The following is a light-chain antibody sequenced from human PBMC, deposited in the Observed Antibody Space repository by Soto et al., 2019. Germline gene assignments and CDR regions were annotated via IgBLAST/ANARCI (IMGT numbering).Light chain of an antibody. CDR1: QSVSSN. Sequence: EIVMTQSLANLSVSPGESATLSCRASQSVSSNLAWYQQKPGQDPRLLIYGVSSRATGIQDRFSGSGSGTEFTLTINRLEPEELAVYYCQQYGRSPWTFGQGTKVDIK. CDR2: GVS. V-gene: IGKV3-20*01. CDR3: QQYGRSPWT. J-gene: IGKJ1*01.